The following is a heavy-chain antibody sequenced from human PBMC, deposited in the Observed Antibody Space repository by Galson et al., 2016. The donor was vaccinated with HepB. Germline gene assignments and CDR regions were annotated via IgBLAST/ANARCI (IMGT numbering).Heavy chain of an antibody. Sequence: SLRLSCAASGFTFSRYTMSWVRQAPGKGLEWVSAITGSGDSTYYADSVKGRFTISRGNSKNTLYLQMNSLRAEDTAVYYCAKEHFVWGTYRLTYYFDYWGQGILVTVSS. J-gene: IGHJ4*02. D-gene: IGHD3-16*02. V-gene: IGHV3-23*01. CDR3: AKEHFVWGTYRLTYYFDY. CDR1: GFTFSRYT. CDR2: ITGSGDST.